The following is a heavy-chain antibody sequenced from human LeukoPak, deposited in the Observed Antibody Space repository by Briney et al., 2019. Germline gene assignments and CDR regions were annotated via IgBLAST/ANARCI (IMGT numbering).Heavy chain of an antibody. D-gene: IGHD5-12*01. CDR1: GGSISSYY. CDR3: ARVLYSGYDGWFDP. J-gene: IGHJ5*02. V-gene: IGHV4-59*01. Sequence: SETLSLTCTVSGGSISSYYWIWIRQPPGKGLEWIGYIYYSGSTNYNPSLKSRVTISVDTSKNQFSLKLSSVTAADTAVYYCARVLYSGYDGWFDPWGQGTLVTVSS. CDR2: IYYSGST.